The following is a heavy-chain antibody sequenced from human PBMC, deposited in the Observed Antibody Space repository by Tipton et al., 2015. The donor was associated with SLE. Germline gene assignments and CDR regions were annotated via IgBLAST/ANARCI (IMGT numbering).Heavy chain of an antibody. D-gene: IGHD6-13*01. Sequence: SLRLSCAASGFTFSSYSMNWVRQAPGKGLEWVSAISGSGGSTYYADSVKGRFTISRDNSKNTLYLQMNSLRAEDTAVYYCAPGDSSSCGWGQGTLVTVSS. CDR1: GFTFSSYS. CDR2: ISGSGGST. J-gene: IGHJ4*02. CDR3: APGDSSSCG. V-gene: IGHV3-23*01.